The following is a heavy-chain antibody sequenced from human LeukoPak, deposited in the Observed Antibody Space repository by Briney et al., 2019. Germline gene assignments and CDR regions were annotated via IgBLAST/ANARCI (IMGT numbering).Heavy chain of an antibody. V-gene: IGHV4-59*03. CDR3: PKTIGYSYAGGRFDP. D-gene: IGHD5-18*01. CDR2: IYYSGST. CDR1: GGSISPYY. Sequence: SETLSLTCTVSGGSISPYYWSWIRQPPGKGLEGLGYIYYSGSTNYNPSLKSRVPLSVDTCKKQFSLEQSSVTAAEPAGVYLPKTIGYSYAGGRFDPWGQGTLVTVSS. J-gene: IGHJ5*02.